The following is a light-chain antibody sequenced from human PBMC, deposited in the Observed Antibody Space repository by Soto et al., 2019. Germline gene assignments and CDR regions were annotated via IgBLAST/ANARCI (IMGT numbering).Light chain of an antibody. J-gene: IGLJ2*01. CDR2: SSN. Sequence: QSVLTPPPSASGTPGQTVTISCSGSTSNIGSNYVYWYQQLPGTAPKLLIYSSNRRPSGVPDRFSGSKSGTSASLAISGLRYEDEADYYCAAWDDSLSGHVVFGGGTKLTVL. CDR1: TSNIGSNY. CDR3: AAWDDSLSGHVV. V-gene: IGLV1-47*02.